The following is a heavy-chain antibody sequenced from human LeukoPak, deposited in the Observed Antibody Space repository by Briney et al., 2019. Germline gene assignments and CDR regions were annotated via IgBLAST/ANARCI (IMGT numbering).Heavy chain of an antibody. CDR3: ARVAKERVGGVYYFDY. D-gene: IGHD1-1*01. CDR2: IGTAGDT. Sequence: GGSLRLSCAASGFTFSDYDMHWVRQATGKGLEWVSAIGTAGDTYYTGSVKGRFTISRENAKNSSYLQMNSLRAGDTAVYYCARVAKERVGGVYYFDYRGQGTLVTVSS. J-gene: IGHJ4*02. V-gene: IGHV3-13*01. CDR1: GFTFSDYD.